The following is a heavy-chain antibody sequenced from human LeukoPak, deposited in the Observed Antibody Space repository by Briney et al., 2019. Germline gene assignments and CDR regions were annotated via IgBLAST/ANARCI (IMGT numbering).Heavy chain of an antibody. CDR1: GFTFSSYA. V-gene: IGHV3-23*01. CDR2: ISGSGGST. J-gene: IGHJ6*03. D-gene: IGHD2-15*01. Sequence: GGSLRLSCAAPGFTFSSYAMSWVRQAPGKGLEWVSAISGSGGSTYYADSVKGRFTISRDNSKNTLYLQMNSLRAEDTAVYYCARSVAALYYMDVWGKGTTVTVSS. CDR3: ARSVAALYYMDV.